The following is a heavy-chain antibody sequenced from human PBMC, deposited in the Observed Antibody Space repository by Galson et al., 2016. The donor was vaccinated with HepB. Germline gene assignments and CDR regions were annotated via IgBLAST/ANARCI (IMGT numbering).Heavy chain of an antibody. Sequence: SLRLSCAVSGFTVSSSYMNWVRQAPGKGLEWVSVIYSGGTTYYADSVKGRFTISRDNSKNTLFLQMNSLRADDTAVYYCARGKSNYGRVAYSDLWGRGTLVTVSS. CDR2: IYSGGTT. D-gene: IGHD3-10*01. CDR1: GFTVSSSY. V-gene: IGHV3-53*01. J-gene: IGHJ2*01. CDR3: ARGKSNYGRVAYSDL.